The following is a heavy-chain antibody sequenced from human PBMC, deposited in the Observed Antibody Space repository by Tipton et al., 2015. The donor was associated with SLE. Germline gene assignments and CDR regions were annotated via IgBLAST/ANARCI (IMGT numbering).Heavy chain of an antibody. Sequence: SLRLSCAASGFTFNKFAMSWVRRAPGKGLEWVSSIDEGGSRTFYIDSVKGRLTIAKDIPNNILSLQMNSLRVEDTAIYYCAKKHPDSGSFMDYFDYWGQGALVTVSS. V-gene: IGHV3-23*01. J-gene: IGHJ4*02. CDR2: IDEGGSRT. CDR1: GFTFNKFA. D-gene: IGHD3-10*01. CDR3: AKKHPDSGSFMDYFDY.